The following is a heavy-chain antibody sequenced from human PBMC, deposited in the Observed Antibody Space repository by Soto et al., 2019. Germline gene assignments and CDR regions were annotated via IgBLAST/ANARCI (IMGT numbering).Heavy chain of an antibody. V-gene: IGHV4-39*01. CDR2: IYYSVTT. J-gene: IGHJ4*02. Sequence: QLQLQESGPGLVKPSETLSLTCSVSGGSISSSHYYCGWIRQPPGKGLEWLGTIYYSVTTSYNPSLKSRVIISVDTSNKQLFLKLRSVTAADTAVYYCARNRQYYDTSGYQQRYFDYWGQGTQVTVSS. CDR3: ARNRQYYDTSGYQQRYFDY. CDR1: GGSISSSHYY. D-gene: IGHD3-22*01.